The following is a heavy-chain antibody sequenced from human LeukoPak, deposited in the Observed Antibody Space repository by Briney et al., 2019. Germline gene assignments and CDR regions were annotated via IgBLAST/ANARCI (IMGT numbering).Heavy chain of an antibody. J-gene: IGHJ4*02. CDR3: AKSGDNYYGSGSNIDY. CDR2: ISGSGGST. D-gene: IGHD3-10*01. CDR1: GFTFSSYA. V-gene: IGHV3-23*01. Sequence: PGGSLRLSCAASGFTFSSYAMSWVRQAPGKGLEWVSAISGSGGSTYYADSVKGRFTISRDNSKNTLYLRMNSLRAEDTAVYYCAKSGDNYYGSGSNIDYWGQGTLVTVSS.